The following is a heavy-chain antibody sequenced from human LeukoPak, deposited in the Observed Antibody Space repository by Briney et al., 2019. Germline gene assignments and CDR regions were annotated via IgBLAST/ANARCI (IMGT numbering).Heavy chain of an antibody. CDR3: ARAVAALGWYFDL. Sequence: PSETLSLTCTVSGGSISSYYWSWIRQPPGKGLEWIGYIYYSGSTNYNPSLKSRVTISVDTSKNQFPLKLSSVTAADTAVYYCARAVAALGWYFDLWGRGTLVTVSS. J-gene: IGHJ2*01. CDR2: IYYSGST. CDR1: GGSISSYY. V-gene: IGHV4-59*01. D-gene: IGHD6-6*01.